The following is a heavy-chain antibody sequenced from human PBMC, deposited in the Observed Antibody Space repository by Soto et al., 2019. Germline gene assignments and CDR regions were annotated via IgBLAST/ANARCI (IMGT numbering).Heavy chain of an antibody. CDR3: ARWYYYGSGSYSQFDP. D-gene: IGHD3-10*01. CDR2: IIPIFGTA. V-gene: IGHV1-69*13. J-gene: IGHJ5*02. Sequence: SVKVSCKASGGTFSSYAISWVRQAPGQGLEWMGGIIPIFGTANYAQKFQGRVTITADESTSTAYMELSSLRSEDTAVYYCARWYYYGSGSYSQFDPWGQGTLVTVSS. CDR1: GGTFSSYA.